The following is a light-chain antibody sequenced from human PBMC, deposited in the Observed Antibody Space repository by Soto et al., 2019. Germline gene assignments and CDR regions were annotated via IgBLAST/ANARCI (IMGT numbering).Light chain of an antibody. CDR2: DAS. Sequence: QSPASLSASVGERVTITCRASQDIRGALAWYQQSPGEAPQLLIYDASTLESGVPSRFSGSSSGTHFTLTISSLQPEDFATYYCQQFLPYPITFGQGTRLEIK. J-gene: IGKJ5*01. CDR1: QDIRGA. V-gene: IGKV1-13*02. CDR3: QQFLPYPIT.